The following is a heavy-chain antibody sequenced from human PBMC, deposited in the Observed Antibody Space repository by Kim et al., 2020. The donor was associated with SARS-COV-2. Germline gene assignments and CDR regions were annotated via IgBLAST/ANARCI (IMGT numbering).Heavy chain of an antibody. CDR3: ARHSASSGYYGNFDY. CDR2: IDPSDSYT. CDR1: GYSFTSYW. Sequence: GESLKISCKGSGYSFTSYWISWVRQMPGKGLEWMGRIDPSDSYTNYSPSFQGHVTISADKSISTAYLQWSSLKASDTAMYYCARHSASSGYYGNFDYWGQGTLVTVSS. D-gene: IGHD3-22*01. V-gene: IGHV5-10-1*01. J-gene: IGHJ4*02.